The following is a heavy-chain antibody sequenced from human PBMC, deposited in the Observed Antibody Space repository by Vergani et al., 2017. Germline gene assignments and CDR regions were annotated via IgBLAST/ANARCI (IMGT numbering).Heavy chain of an antibody. CDR2: IYYSGST. CDR3: ARGELERGASEWGGQDY. CDR1: GGSISSSSYY. Sequence: QLQLQESGPGLVKPSETLSLTCTVSGGSISSSSYYWGWIRQPPGKGLEWIGSIYYSGSTYYNPSLKSRVTISVDTSKNQFSLKLSSVTAADTAVYYCARGELERGASEWGGQDYWGQGTLVTVSS. D-gene: IGHD1-26*01. J-gene: IGHJ4*02. V-gene: IGHV4-39*07.